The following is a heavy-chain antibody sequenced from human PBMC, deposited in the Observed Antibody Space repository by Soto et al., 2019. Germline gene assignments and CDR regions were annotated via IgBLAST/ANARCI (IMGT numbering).Heavy chain of an antibody. CDR2: ISAYNGNT. V-gene: IGHV1-18*01. Sequence: ASVKVSCKASGYTFTSYGISWVRQAPGQGLEWMGWISAYNGNTNYAQKLQGRVTMTTDTSTSTAYMELRSLRSDDTAVYYCARSTMVRGVIISSYYMDVWGKGTTVTVSS. D-gene: IGHD3-10*01. J-gene: IGHJ6*03. CDR3: ARSTMVRGVIISSYYMDV. CDR1: GYTFTSYG.